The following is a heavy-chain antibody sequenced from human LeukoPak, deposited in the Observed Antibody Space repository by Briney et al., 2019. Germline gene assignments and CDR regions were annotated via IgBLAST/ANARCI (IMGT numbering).Heavy chain of an antibody. Sequence: GGSLRLSCAASGFTFSSYAMSWVRQAPGKGLEWVSAISGSGGSTYYADSVKGRFTISRDNSKNTLYLQMNSLRAEDTAVYYCAKDPKRYSSSWYLDYWGQGTLVTVSS. CDR1: GFTFSSYA. D-gene: IGHD6-13*01. CDR2: ISGSGGST. V-gene: IGHV3-23*01. CDR3: AKDPKRYSSSWYLDY. J-gene: IGHJ4*02.